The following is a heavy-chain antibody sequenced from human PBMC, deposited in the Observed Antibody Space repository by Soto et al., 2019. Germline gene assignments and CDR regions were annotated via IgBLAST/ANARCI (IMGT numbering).Heavy chain of an antibody. Sequence: QVQLVQSGAEVKKPGASVKVSCKASGYTFTSYGISWVRQAPGQGLEWMGWISAYNGNTNYAQKLQGRVTMTTDTSARTAYMELRSLRSDDTAVYYCARGGGLYCSSTSCYAKNENSWFDPWGQGTLVTVSS. CDR1: GYTFTSYG. CDR3: ARGGGLYCSSTSCYAKNENSWFDP. V-gene: IGHV1-18*01. CDR2: ISAYNGNT. J-gene: IGHJ5*02. D-gene: IGHD2-2*01.